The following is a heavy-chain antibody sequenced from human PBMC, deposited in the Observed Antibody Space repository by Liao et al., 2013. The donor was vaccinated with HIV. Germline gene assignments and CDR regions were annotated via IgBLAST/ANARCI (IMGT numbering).Heavy chain of an antibody. CDR2: FYYNGDT. Sequence: QVQLQESGPGLVKPSETLSLTCTVSGGSISTYYWSWIRQPPGKGLEWIGFFYYNGDTDYNPSLKSRANISKGTSHNQFTLNLSSVTDADTAVYYCATLSPKVYDYSYYYMDVWGKGTTVTVSS. CDR3: ATLSPKVYDYSYYYMDV. D-gene: IGHD2/OR15-2a*01. CDR1: GGSISTYY. J-gene: IGHJ6*03. V-gene: IGHV4-59*01.